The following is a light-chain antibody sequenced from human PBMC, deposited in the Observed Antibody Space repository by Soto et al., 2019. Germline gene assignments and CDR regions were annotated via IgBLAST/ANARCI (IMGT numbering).Light chain of an antibody. V-gene: IGKV1-39*01. Sequence: DIQMTQSPSSLSASVGDRVTVTCRTRQNIYNYLNWYQQKPGKAPKLLIYAAASVQSGVPLRFSGSGSGTDFTHSISSLQPEDFATYYCEKTYRTPVTFGQGTRLEFK. CDR3: EKTYRTPVT. J-gene: IGKJ5*01. CDR1: QNIYNY. CDR2: AAA.